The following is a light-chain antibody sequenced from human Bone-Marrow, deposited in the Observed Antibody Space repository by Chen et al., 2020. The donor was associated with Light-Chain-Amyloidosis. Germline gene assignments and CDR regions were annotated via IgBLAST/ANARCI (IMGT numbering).Light chain of an antibody. Sequence: QSALTQPPSASGSPGQSVTISCTGTSSDVGGYNYVSWYPQYPGKAPKLMIYEVSKRPSGVPDRFSGSKSGNTASLTVSGLQAEDEADYYCSSYAGSNSVVFGGGTKLTVL. CDR1: SSDVGGYNY. J-gene: IGLJ2*01. V-gene: IGLV2-8*01. CDR2: EVS. CDR3: SSYAGSNSVV.